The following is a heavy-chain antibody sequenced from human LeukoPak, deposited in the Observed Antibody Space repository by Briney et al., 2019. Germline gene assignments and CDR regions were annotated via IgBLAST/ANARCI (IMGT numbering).Heavy chain of an antibody. CDR1: GFTVSSNY. CDR3: ARSYCSGGSCYLFDY. D-gene: IGHD2-15*01. J-gene: IGHJ4*02. CDR2: IYSGGST. Sequence: GGSLRLSCAASGFTVSSNYMSWVRQAPGKGLEWVSVIYSGGSTYYADSVKGRFTISRDNAKNSLYLQMNSLRAEDTALYYCARSYCSGGSCYLFDYWGQGTLVTVSS. V-gene: IGHV3-53*01.